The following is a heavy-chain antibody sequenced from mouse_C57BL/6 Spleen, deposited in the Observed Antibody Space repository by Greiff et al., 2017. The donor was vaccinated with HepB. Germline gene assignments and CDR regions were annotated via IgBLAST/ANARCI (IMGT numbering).Heavy chain of an antibody. Sequence: VQLQQSGAELVRPGASVTLSCKASGYTFTDYEMHWVKQTPVHGLEWIGAIDPETGGTAYNQKFKGKAILTADKSSSTAYMELRSLTSEDSAVYYCTRSGYDYGRYFEVWGTGTTVTVSS. CDR1: GYTFTDYE. D-gene: IGHD2-4*01. CDR3: TRSGYDYGRYFEV. J-gene: IGHJ1*03. V-gene: IGHV1-15*01. CDR2: IDPETGGT.